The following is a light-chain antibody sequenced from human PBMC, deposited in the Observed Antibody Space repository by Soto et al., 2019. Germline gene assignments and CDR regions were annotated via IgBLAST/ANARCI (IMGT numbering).Light chain of an antibody. CDR3: QQYGSSPVYT. Sequence: EIVLTQSPGTLSLSPGERATLSCRASQSVSSSYLAWYQQKPGQAPRLLIYGASSRATGIPDRFSGSGSGTDFTLTISRLETEDFAVYYCQQYGSSPVYTFGQGTQLEIK. CDR1: QSVSSSY. V-gene: IGKV3-20*01. J-gene: IGKJ2*01. CDR2: GAS.